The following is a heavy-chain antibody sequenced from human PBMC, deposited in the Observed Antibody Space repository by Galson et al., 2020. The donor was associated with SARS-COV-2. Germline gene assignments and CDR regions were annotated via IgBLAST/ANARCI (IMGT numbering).Heavy chain of an antibody. D-gene: IGHD3-9*01. CDR3: ARESENGYDIAY. Sequence: GESLKISCAASGFTFSRYYMHWVRQAPGKGLVWVSRINSDGSYTAYADSVKGGFTISRDNTKNTLYLRMISLRAEDTSVYYCARESENGYDIAYWGQGTLVTVSS. J-gene: IGHJ4*02. V-gene: IGHV3-74*03. CDR1: GFTFSRYY. CDR2: INSDGSYT.